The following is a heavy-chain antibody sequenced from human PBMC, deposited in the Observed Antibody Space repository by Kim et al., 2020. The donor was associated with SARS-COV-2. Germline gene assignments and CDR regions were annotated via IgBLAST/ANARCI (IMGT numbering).Heavy chain of an antibody. J-gene: IGHJ4*02. V-gene: IGHV4-38-2*02. CDR1: GYSISSGYY. D-gene: IGHD3-10*01. CDR3: ARGREGLCFGAPFDY. Sequence: SETLSLTCTVFGYSISSGYYWGWIRQPPGKGLEWIVSFYQSGNTYYNPSLKSRITISVDTSKNQFSLNLSSVTAADTAVYYCARGREGLCFGAPFDYWGQGTLVTVSS. CDR2: FYQSGNT.